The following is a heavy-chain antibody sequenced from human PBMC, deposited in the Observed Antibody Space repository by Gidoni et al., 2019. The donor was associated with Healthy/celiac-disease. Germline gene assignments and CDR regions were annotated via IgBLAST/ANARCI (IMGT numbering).Heavy chain of an antibody. CDR2: ISGSGGRT. D-gene: IGHD4-17*01. Sequence: EGQLVESGGGLVQHGGSLRLSGAAAGCTFSSYAMSWVRQAPGKGLEWVSAISGSGGRTYYAASVKGRFTISRDNSKNTLYLQMNSLSAEDTAVYYCANDAPDYGDYTPIDYWGQGTLVTVSS. J-gene: IGHJ4*02. CDR3: ANDAPDYGDYTPIDY. V-gene: IGHV3-23*04. CDR1: GCTFSSYA.